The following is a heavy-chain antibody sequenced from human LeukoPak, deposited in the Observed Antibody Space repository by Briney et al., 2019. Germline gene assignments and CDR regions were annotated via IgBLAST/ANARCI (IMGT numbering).Heavy chain of an antibody. V-gene: IGHV1-18*01. J-gene: IGHJ6*02. CDR2: ISAYNGNT. D-gene: IGHD2-15*01. Sequence: ASVKVSCKASGYTFTSYGISWVRQAPGQGLEWMGWISAYNGNTNYAQKLQGRVTMTTDTSTSTAYMELRSLRSDDTAVYYCARDSPTPPRGGSYYYGMDVWGQGTTVTVSS. CDR1: GYTFTSYG. CDR3: ARDSPTPPRGGSYYYGMDV.